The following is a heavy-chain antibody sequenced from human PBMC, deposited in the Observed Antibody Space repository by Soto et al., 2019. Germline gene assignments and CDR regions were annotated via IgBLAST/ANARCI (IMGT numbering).Heavy chain of an antibody. V-gene: IGHV4-59*01. CDR3: ARSLTLTRFDF. D-gene: IGHD4-17*01. Sequence: QVLLQESGPGQVKPSETLSLTCDVFGGTMNNYYGSWVRQSPGKGLEWIGSVFHTGSTYYSPSLKSRFTLSVETSKKQFSLTLRSVTAADTAVYYCARSLTLTRFDFWGRGTQVTVS. CDR2: VFHTGST. CDR1: GGTMNNYY. J-gene: IGHJ4*02.